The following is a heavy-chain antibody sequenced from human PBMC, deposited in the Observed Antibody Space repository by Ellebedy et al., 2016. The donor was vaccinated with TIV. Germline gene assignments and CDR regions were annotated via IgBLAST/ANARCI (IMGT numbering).Heavy chain of an antibody. J-gene: IGHJ4*02. CDR2: VYYSGSP. Sequence: MPGGSLRLSCSVSGGSVSSTRYYWAWIRKPPGKGLEYIGSVYYSGSPYYNPSFKSRVTLSADTSKNQFSLNLRTVTAADTAVYYCARTDPWQPIDDWGQGILVSVSS. CDR3: ARTDPWQPIDD. CDR1: GGSVSSTRYY. V-gene: IGHV4-39*01. D-gene: IGHD2-21*02.